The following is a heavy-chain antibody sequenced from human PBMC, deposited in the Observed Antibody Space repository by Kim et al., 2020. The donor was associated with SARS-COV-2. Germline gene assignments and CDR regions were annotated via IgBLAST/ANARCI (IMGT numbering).Heavy chain of an antibody. CDR3: AGHLPGSSTGYHFDS. CDR2: ITPSGSYT. J-gene: IGHJ4*02. CDR1: GYSFTNYW. D-gene: IGHD3-22*01. V-gene: IGHV5-10-1*01. Sequence: GESLKISCKGSGYSFTNYWITWVRQIPGKGLEWMGKITPSGSYTTYSPSFQGHVTISVDKSISTAYMQWRSLQASDSAIYYCAGHLPGSSTGYHFDSWGQGALVTVSS.